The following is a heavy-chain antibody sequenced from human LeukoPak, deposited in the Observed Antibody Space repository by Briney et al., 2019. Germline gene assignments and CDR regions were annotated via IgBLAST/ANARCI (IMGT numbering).Heavy chain of an antibody. D-gene: IGHD1-26*01. CDR3: ARPRGGGSHDDFDY. CDR2: VSSSASTK. CDR1: GFSFSTYS. J-gene: IGHJ4*02. V-gene: IGHV3-48*01. Sequence: GGSLRLSCVASGFSFSTYSMNWVRHAAGKGLEWVSYVSSSASTKYYADSVEGRFTVSRDNAKNSLYLQMNSLRAEDSGVHYCARPRGGGSHDDFDYWGQGTLVTVSS.